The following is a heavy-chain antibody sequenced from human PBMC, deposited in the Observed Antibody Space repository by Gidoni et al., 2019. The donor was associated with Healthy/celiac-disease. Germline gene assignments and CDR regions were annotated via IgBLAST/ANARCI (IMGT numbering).Heavy chain of an antibody. CDR3: ARVASSWYVGYYYYGMDV. CDR1: GGSISSSSYY. J-gene: IGHJ6*02. CDR2: IYYSGST. Sequence: QLQLQESGPGLVKPSETLSLTCTVSGGSISSSSYYWGWIRQPPGKGLEWIGSIYYSGSTYYNPSLKSRVTISVDTSKNQFSLKLSSVTAADTAVYYCARVASSWYVGYYYYGMDVWGQGTTVTVSS. D-gene: IGHD6-13*01. V-gene: IGHV4-39*07.